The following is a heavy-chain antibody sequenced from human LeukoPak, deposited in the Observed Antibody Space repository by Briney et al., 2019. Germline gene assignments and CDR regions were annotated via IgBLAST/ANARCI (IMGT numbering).Heavy chain of an antibody. CDR1: GFSFSKYV. J-gene: IGHJ3*02. CDR3: ARDRDGGFAFDI. D-gene: IGHD2-15*01. Sequence: GGSLRLSCAASGFSFSKYVRHWARQAPGKGLEYVSAIMPNGETRPYANSVKGRFTISRDNSKNTLFLQMGSLRAEDMAIYYCARDRDGGFAFDIWGQGTLVTVSS. CDR2: IMPNGETR. V-gene: IGHV3-64*01.